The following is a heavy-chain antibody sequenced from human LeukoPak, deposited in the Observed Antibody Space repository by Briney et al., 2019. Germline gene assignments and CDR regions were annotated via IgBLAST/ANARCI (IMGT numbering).Heavy chain of an antibody. D-gene: IGHD3-3*01. Sequence: SGGSLRLSCAASGFTFSSYWMHWVRQAPGKGLVWVSRINSDGSSISYADSVKGRFTISRDNAKNTLYLQMNGLRAEDTAVYYCASSFWSGYYDFWGQGALVTVSS. V-gene: IGHV3-74*01. CDR1: GFTFSSYW. CDR2: INSDGSSI. CDR3: ASSFWSGYYDF. J-gene: IGHJ4*02.